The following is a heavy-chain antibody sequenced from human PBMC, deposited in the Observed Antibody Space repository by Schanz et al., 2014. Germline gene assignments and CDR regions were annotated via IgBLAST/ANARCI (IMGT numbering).Heavy chain of an antibody. J-gene: IGHJ4*02. Sequence: VKLVESGGGAVRPGGSLRLSCAASGFTFSSYGMHWVRQAPGKGLEWVAAMSYDGSIKYYGDSVKGRFTISRDNSKNTLYLHMNTLRSEDTAVYYCAKDSTHIDIVLVPTAIDYWGQGTLVTVSS. D-gene: IGHD2-2*01. CDR2: MSYDGSIK. CDR1: GFTFSSYG. CDR3: AKDSTHIDIVLVPTAIDY. V-gene: IGHV3-30*02.